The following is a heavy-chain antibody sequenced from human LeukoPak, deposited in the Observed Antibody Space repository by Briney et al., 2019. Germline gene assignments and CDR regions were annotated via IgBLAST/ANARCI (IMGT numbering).Heavy chain of an antibody. CDR3: ARSPPRGYSGHDDWPAYNFDY. J-gene: IGHJ4*02. D-gene: IGHD5-12*01. V-gene: IGHV3-21*01. Sequence: PGGSLRLSCAASGLTFSSYPMNWARQAPGEGLEWVSSISYTSTHINYADSVKGRFTISRDNAKNSLYLQMSSLRAEDTAVYYCARSPPRGYSGHDDWPAYNFDYWGQGTLVTVSS. CDR1: GLTFSSYP. CDR2: ISYTSTHI.